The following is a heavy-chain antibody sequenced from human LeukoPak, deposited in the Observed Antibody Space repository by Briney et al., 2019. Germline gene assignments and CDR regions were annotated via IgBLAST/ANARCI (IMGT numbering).Heavy chain of an antibody. Sequence: SETLSLTCTVSGYSISSGYYWSWIRQPPGKGLEWIGEINHSGSTNYNPSLKSRVTISVDTSKNPFSLKLNSVTAADTAVYYCASAYITGTTKWGQGTLVTVSS. CDR1: GYSISSGYY. D-gene: IGHD1-7*01. CDR3: ASAYITGTTK. CDR2: INHSGST. J-gene: IGHJ4*02. V-gene: IGHV4-38-2*02.